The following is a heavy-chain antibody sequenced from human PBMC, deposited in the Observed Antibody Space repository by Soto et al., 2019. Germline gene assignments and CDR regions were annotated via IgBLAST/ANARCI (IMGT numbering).Heavy chain of an antibody. CDR1: GGSISSYY. CDR3: AREQADYYGSGSVYFDY. D-gene: IGHD3-10*01. V-gene: IGHV4-59*01. Sequence: QVQLQESGPGLVKPSETLSLTCTVSGGSISSYYWSWIRQPPGKGLEWIGYIYYSGSTNYNPSLKSRVTISGDTSKNKFSLKLSSVTAADTAVYYCAREQADYYGSGSVYFDYWGQGTLVTVYS. J-gene: IGHJ4*02. CDR2: IYYSGST.